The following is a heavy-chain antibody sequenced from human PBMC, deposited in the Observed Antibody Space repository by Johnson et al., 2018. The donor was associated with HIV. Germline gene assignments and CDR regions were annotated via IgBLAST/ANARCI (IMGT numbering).Heavy chain of an antibody. CDR2: INWNGGST. CDR1: GFTFSSYG. Sequence: VQLVESGGGVVQPGKSLRLSCAASGFTFSSYGMSWVRQAPGKGLEWVSGINWNGGSTGYADSVKGRFTISRDNAKNSLYLQMNSLRAEDTALYYCARDLRFNRTVQGRVIISGAFDIWGQGTMVTVSS. CDR3: ARDLRFNRTVQGRVIISGAFDI. D-gene: IGHD3-10*01. V-gene: IGHV3-20*04. J-gene: IGHJ3*02.